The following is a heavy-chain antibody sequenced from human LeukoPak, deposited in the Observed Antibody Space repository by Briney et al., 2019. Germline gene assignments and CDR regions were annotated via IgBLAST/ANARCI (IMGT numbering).Heavy chain of an antibody. CDR3: ARDESSEGIAAAGTKYFDY. Sequence: GGSLRLSCAASGFTFSNNAMHWVRQAPGKGLEWVAVISYDGSSQYYADSVRGRFTISRDNSKNTLFLQMHSLRPEDTAVYYCARDESSEGIAAAGTKYFDYWGQGTLVTVSS. V-gene: IGHV3-30-3*01. CDR1: GFTFSNNA. D-gene: IGHD6-13*01. CDR2: ISYDGSSQ. J-gene: IGHJ4*02.